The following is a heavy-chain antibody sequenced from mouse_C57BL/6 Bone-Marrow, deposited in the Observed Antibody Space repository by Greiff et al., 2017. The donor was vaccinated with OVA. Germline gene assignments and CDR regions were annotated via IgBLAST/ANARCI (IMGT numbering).Heavy chain of an antibody. J-gene: IGHJ1*03. CDR2: IHPNSGST. CDR1: GYTFTSYW. D-gene: IGHD2-4*01. V-gene: IGHV1-64*01. Sequence: QVQLQQPGAELVKPGASVKLSCKASGYTFTSYWMHWVKQRPGQGLEWIGMIHPNSGSTNYNEKFKSKATLTVDKSSSTAYMQLSSLTSEDSAVYYCASGDYDGYWYFDVWGTGTTVTVSS. CDR3: ASGDYDGYWYFDV.